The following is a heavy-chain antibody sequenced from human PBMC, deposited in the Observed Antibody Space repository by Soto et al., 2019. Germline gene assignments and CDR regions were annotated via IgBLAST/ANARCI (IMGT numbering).Heavy chain of an antibody. Sequence: EASVKVSCKASGYTFTSYYMHWVRQAPGQGLEWMGIINPSGGSTSYAQKFQGRVTMTRDTSTSTVYMELSSLRSEDTAVYYCWLRERDSYFDYWGQGTLVTVSS. CDR1: GYTFTSYY. D-gene: IGHD5-12*01. J-gene: IGHJ4*02. V-gene: IGHV1-46*01. CDR2: INPSGGST. CDR3: WLRERDSYFDY.